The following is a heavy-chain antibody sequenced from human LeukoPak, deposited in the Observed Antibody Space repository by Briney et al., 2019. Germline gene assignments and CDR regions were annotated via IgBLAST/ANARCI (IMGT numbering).Heavy chain of an antibody. CDR3: ARDHDWAFDL. CDR2: ISGSGGST. D-gene: IGHD3-9*01. J-gene: IGHJ4*02. CDR1: GFTFSSYA. Sequence: GGSLRLSCAASGFTFSSYAMNWVRQAPGKGLEWVSTISGSGGSTYYADSVKGRFTISRDNAKNSLYLQMNALRDEDTAIYYCARDHDWAFDLWGQGTLVTVSS. V-gene: IGHV3-23*01.